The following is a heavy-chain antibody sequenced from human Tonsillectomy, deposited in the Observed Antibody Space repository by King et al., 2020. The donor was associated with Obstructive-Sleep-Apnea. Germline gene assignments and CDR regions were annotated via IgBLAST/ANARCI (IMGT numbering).Heavy chain of an antibody. CDR3: ATIAARPYGLDV. D-gene: IGHD6-6*01. J-gene: IGHJ6*02. CDR2: IYYSGST. V-gene: IGHV4-39*07. Sequence: LQLQESGPGLVKPSETLSLTCTVSGGSIISSSYYWGWIRQPPGKGLEWIGSIYYSGSTYYNPSLKSRVTISVDTSKNQFSLRLSSVTAADTAVYYCATIAARPYGLDVWGQGTTVTVSS. CDR1: GGSIISSSYY.